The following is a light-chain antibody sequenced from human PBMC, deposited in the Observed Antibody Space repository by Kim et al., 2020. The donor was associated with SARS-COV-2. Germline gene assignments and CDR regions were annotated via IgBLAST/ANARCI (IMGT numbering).Light chain of an antibody. CDR1: QDIGND. Sequence: ASVGDKVTITFRASQDIGNDLGWYQQSPGRAPKRLIYGASNLQSGVPSRFSGSGSETEFTLTINSLQPEDFATYFCLQHRTYPITFGQGTRLEIK. CDR3: LQHRTYPIT. V-gene: IGKV1-17*01. J-gene: IGKJ5*01. CDR2: GAS.